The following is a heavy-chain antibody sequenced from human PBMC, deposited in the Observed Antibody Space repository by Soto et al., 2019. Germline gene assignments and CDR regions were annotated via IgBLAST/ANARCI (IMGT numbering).Heavy chain of an antibody. CDR1: GGSISSSGYY. Sequence: SETLSLTCTVSGGSISSSGYYWGWIRQPPGKGLEWIGSIYYSGSTYYNPSLKSRLTFSEDRSKNQLSLKLSSVTAADTAIYYCARHYSGDDLGGYWGQGTLVTVSS. D-gene: IGHD5-12*01. CDR2: IYYSGST. V-gene: IGHV4-39*01. CDR3: ARHYSGDDLGGY. J-gene: IGHJ4*02.